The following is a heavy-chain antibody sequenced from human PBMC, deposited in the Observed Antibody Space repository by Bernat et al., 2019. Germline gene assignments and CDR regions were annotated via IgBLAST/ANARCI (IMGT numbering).Heavy chain of an antibody. CDR1: GYSFSTHW. Sequence: EVQLVQSGAEVKKPGESLKISCKGSGYSFSTHWIAWVRQMPGKGLECMGIIYPGDSDTKYSPSFQGQVTISADKSITTAYLQLSGLKASDTAMYYCARHACGGDCYSDYWGQGTLVTVSS. D-gene: IGHD2-21*02. J-gene: IGHJ4*02. CDR3: ARHACGGDCYSDY. CDR2: IYPGDSDT. V-gene: IGHV5-51*01.